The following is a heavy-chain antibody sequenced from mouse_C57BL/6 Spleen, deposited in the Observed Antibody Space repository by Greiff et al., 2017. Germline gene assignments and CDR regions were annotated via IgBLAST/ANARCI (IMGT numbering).Heavy chain of an antibody. V-gene: IGHV1-50*01. Sequence: VQLQQPGAELVKPGASVKLSCKASGYTFTSYWMQWVKQRPGQGLEWIGEIDPSDSYTNYNQKFKGKATLTVDTSSSTAYMQLSSLTSEDSAVYYCARWAGGMDYWGQGTSVTVSS. CDR2: IDPSDSYT. J-gene: IGHJ4*01. CDR1: GYTFTSYW. CDR3: ARWAGGMDY.